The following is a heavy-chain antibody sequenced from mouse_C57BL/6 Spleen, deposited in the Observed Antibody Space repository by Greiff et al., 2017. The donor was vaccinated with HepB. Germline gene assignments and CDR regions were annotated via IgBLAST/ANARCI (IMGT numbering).Heavy chain of an antibody. V-gene: IGHV1-58*01. D-gene: IGHD1-1*01. J-gene: IGHJ1*03. CDR1: GYTFTSYG. CDR3: ARCSPYYDGSSYWYFDV. Sequence: EVQLQQSGAELVRPGSSVKMSCKTSGYTFTSYGINWVKQRPGQGLEWIGYIYIGNGYTEYNEKFKGKATLTSDTSSSTAYMQLSSLTSEDSAIFFCARCSPYYDGSSYWYFDVWGTGTTVTVSS. CDR2: IYIGNGYT.